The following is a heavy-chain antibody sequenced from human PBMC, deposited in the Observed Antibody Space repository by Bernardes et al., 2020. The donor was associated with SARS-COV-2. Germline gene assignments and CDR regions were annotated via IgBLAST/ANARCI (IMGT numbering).Heavy chain of an antibody. D-gene: IGHD3-16*01. CDR3: AKSGGQQGFYSMDV. J-gene: IGHJ6*02. V-gene: IGHV3-23*01. Sequence: TDYADSVKGRFTVSRDNSKNMVYLQMNSLRGEDTAVYYCAKSGGQQGFYSMDVWGQGTTVTVSS. CDR2: T.